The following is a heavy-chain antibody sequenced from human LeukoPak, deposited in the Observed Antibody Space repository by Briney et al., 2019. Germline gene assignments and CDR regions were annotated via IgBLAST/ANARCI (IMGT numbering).Heavy chain of an antibody. D-gene: IGHD6-13*01. CDR3: AKAGSSSWHSFDY. J-gene: IGHJ4*02. Sequence: ASVKVSCKASGYSFTGYYMHWVRQAPGQGLEWMGRIDPNSGGTNYAQKFQGTVTMTRDTSISTIYVELSSLTSDDTAVYYCAKAGSSSWHSFDYWGQGTLVTVSS. V-gene: IGHV1-2*06. CDR2: IDPNSGGT. CDR1: GYSFTGYY.